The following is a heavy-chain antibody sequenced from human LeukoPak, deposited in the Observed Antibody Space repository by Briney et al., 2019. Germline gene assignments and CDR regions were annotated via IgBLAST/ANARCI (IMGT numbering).Heavy chain of an antibody. V-gene: IGHV3-30*18. CDR3: AKDQFMTGTTYGAFDI. J-gene: IGHJ3*02. Sequence: GGSLRLSCAASGFTFSNYGMHWVRQAPGKGLEWVAVISYDGSNKYYADSVKGRFTISRDNSKNTLYLQMNSLRAEDTAVYYCAKDQFMTGTTYGAFDIWGQGTMVTVSS. CDR1: GFTFSNYG. D-gene: IGHD1-20*01. CDR2: ISYDGSNK.